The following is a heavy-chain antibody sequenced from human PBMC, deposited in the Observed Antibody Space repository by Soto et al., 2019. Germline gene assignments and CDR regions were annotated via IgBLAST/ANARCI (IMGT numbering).Heavy chain of an antibody. CDR3: ARVLVGAYYLQDY. J-gene: IGHJ4*02. V-gene: IGHV3-48*02. Sequence: VQLVESGGGLVQPGGSLRLSCAASGFTFSSYSMNWVRQAPGKGLEWVSYISSSSTIYYADSVKGRFTISRDNAKNSLYLQMNSLRDEDTAVYYCARVLVGAYYLQDYWGQGTLVTVSS. CDR2: ISSSSTI. D-gene: IGHD3-22*01. CDR1: GFTFSSYS.